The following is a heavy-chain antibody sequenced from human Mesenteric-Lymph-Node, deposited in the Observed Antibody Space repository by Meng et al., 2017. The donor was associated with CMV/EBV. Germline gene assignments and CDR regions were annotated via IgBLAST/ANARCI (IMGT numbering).Heavy chain of an antibody. CDR3: ARANSGSWHYFDY. Sequence: GESLKISCAASGFSFGDYTMHWVRQTPGKGLEWVAVTSYDGSYNYYAGSVKGRFTISRDNSKNSLYLQIYSLRSEDTAVYYCARANSGSWHYFDYWGQGTLVTVSS. V-gene: IGHV3-30*04. D-gene: IGHD6-13*01. CDR2: TSYDGSYN. CDR1: GFSFGDYT. J-gene: IGHJ4*02.